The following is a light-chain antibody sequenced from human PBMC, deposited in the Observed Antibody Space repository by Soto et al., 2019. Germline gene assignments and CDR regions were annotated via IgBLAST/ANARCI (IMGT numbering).Light chain of an antibody. V-gene: IGLV2-14*01. CDR2: EVS. Sequence: QSALTQPASVSGSPGQSITISCTGTSSDVGGYNYVSWYQQHPGKAPKLMIYEVSNRPSGVSNRFSGSKSGNTASLTISGLQAEDEGDYYCGSYAGGGTWVFGGGTKLTVL. CDR1: SSDVGGYNY. CDR3: GSYAGGGTWV. J-gene: IGLJ3*02.